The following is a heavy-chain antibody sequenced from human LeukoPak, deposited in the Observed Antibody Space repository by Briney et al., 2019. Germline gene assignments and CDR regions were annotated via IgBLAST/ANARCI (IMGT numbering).Heavy chain of an antibody. Sequence: GGSLRLSCVTSGFTFSSYAFHWVRQAPGKGLEWVATMSFDVNNKYYADSVRGRFTISRDNSKNTLYLQMNSLRAEDTAVYSCARGYCTSSSRYNDYWGQGTLVTVSS. CDR2: MSFDVNNK. CDR1: GFTFSSYA. D-gene: IGHD2-2*02. J-gene: IGHJ4*02. CDR3: ARGYCTSSSRYNDY. V-gene: IGHV3-30*04.